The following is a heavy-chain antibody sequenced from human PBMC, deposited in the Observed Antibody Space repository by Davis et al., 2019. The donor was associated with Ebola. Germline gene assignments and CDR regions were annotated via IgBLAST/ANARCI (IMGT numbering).Heavy chain of an antibody. CDR2: MSKDADNE. CDR3: AKEGSDYNEPEV. V-gene: IGHV3-30*18. J-gene: IGHJ4*02. D-gene: IGHD4-11*01. CDR1: GFLFNSYG. Sequence: PGGSLRLSCAASGFLFNSYGMHWFRQAPGRGLEWVAVMSKDADNEFYAQSVKGRFTISRDNQKNTLFLSLNSLRSEDTGVYYCAKEGSDYNEPEVWGQGTLVTVSS.